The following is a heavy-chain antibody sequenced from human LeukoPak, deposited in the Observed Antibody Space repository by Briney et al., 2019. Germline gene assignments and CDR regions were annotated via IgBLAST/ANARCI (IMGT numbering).Heavy chain of an antibody. CDR3: AGAHPRYGDYGVNWFDP. J-gene: IGHJ5*02. D-gene: IGHD4-17*01. CDR2: IYYSGST. Sequence: PSETLSLTCTVSGGSISSSSWSWIRQPPGKGLEWIGYIYYSGSTYYNPSLKSRVTISVDTSKNQFSLKLSSVTAADTAVYYCAGAHPRYGDYGVNWFDPWGQGTLVTVSS. CDR1: GGSISSSS. V-gene: IGHV4-59*06.